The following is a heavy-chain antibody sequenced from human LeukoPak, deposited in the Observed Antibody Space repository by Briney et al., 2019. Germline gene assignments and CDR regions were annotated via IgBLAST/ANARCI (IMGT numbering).Heavy chain of an antibody. D-gene: IGHD2/OR15-2a*01. V-gene: IGHV3-74*01. CDR2: IISDGTTT. CDR1: GFPPSNFW. Sequence: PGGSLRLSCTASGFPPSNFWMPWVRQVPGKGLVWVSRIISDGTTTSYADSVKGRFTISRDNAKNTLYLQMNSLRAEDTAVYYCTRDWRNMAFDYWGQGTLVTVSS. CDR3: TRDWRNMAFDY. J-gene: IGHJ4*02.